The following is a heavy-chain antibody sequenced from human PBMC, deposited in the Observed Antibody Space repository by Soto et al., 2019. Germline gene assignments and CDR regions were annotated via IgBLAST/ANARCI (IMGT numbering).Heavy chain of an antibody. CDR1: GGSVSSTSYY. Sequence: SETLSLTCTVSGGSVSSTSYYWTWIRQPPGKGLEWIGYIHYSGSTNYNPSLKSRVAMSVDTSKNHFSLKLSSVTAADTAVYYCARGGGFSSVYYYGMDVWGQGTTVTVSS. CDR3: ARGGGFSSVYYYGMDV. D-gene: IGHD3-3*01. CDR2: IHYSGST. V-gene: IGHV4-61*01. J-gene: IGHJ6*02.